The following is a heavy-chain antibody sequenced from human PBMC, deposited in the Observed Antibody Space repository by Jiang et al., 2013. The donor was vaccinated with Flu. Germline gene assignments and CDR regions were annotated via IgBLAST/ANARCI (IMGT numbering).Heavy chain of an antibody. V-gene: IGHV4-59*08. D-gene: IGHD1-1*01. J-gene: IGHJ6*04. CDR3: ARHAEEHGMDV. CDR2: IHYSGNT. Sequence: LLKPSETLSLICTVSGVSISNYYWSWIRQPPGKGLEWIAYIHYSGNTNHNPSLKSRVTISLDTSKNHFSLKLTSVTAADTAVYYCARHAEEHGMDVWGKGTTVTVSS. CDR1: GVSISNYY.